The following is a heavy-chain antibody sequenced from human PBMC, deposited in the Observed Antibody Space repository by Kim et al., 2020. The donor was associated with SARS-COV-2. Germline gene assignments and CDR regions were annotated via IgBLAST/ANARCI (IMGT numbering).Heavy chain of an antibody. CDR1: GFTFSSYG. D-gene: IGHD3-10*01. CDR2: ISYDGSNK. Sequence: GGSLRLSCAASGFTFSSYGMHWVRQAPGKGLEWVAVISYDGSNKYYADSVKGRFTISRDNSKNTLYLQMNSLRAEDTAVYYCAKDGGNYYGSGSYPLGGHWYFDLWGRGTLVTVSS. CDR3: AKDGGNYYGSGSYPLGGHWYFDL. V-gene: IGHV3-30*18. J-gene: IGHJ2*01.